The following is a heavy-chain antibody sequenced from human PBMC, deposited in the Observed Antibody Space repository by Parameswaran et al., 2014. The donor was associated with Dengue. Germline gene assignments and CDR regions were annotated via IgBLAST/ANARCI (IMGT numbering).Heavy chain of an antibody. CDR1: GGSISSSSYY. Sequence: AGGSLRLSCTVSGGSISSSSYYWGWIRQPPGKGLEWIGSIYYSGSTYYNPSLKSRVTISVDTSKNQFSLKLSSVTAADTAVYYCASIRGVIGYEVDYWGPGEPWVTVSS. CDR3: ASIRGVIGYEVDY. J-gene: IGHJ4*02. V-gene: IGHV4-39*01. D-gene: IGHD5-12*01. CDR2: IYYSGST.